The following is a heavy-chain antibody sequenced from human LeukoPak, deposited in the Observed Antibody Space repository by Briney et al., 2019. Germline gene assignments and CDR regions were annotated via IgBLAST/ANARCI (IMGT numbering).Heavy chain of an antibody. CDR3: AKNGDYTRYFDY. CDR1: GFTFSSYA. D-gene: IGHD4-17*01. J-gene: IGHJ4*02. Sequence: GGSLRLSCAASGFTFSSYAMSWVRQAPGKGLEWVSVISSSGGTTYYADSVKGRFTISRDNSKNTLYLQTNSLRAEDTAIYYCAKNGDYTRYFDYWGQGTLVTVSS. V-gene: IGHV3-23*01. CDR2: ISSSGGTT.